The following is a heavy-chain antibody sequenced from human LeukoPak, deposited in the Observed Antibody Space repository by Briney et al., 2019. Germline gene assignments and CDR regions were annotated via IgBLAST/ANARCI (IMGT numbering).Heavy chain of an antibody. J-gene: IGHJ4*02. CDR1: GFTFSNYN. CDR3: ARGSPGY. CDR2: ITSSGNTI. Sequence: GGSLRLSCAASGFTFSNYNMNWVRQAPGKGLEWVSYITSSGNTIYYANSVKGRFTISRDNAKNSLYLQMNSLRAEDTAVYYCARGSPGYWGQGTLVTVSS. V-gene: IGHV3-48*04.